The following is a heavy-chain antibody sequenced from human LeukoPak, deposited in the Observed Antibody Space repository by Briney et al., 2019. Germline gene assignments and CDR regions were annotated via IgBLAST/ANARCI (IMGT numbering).Heavy chain of an antibody. D-gene: IGHD5-18*01. Sequence: GGSLRLSCAASGFTFSTYTMNWVRQAPGKGLEWVSSISTGGTYIYYADSVKGRFTISRDNAKNSLYLQMNSLRAEDTALYYCAKGRGYSYGYLADYWGQGTLVTVSS. CDR3: AKGRGYSYGYLADY. V-gene: IGHV3-21*04. CDR2: ISTGGTYI. CDR1: GFTFSTYT. J-gene: IGHJ4*02.